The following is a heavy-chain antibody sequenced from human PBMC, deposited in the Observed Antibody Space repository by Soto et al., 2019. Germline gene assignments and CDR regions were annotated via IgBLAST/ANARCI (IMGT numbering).Heavy chain of an antibody. D-gene: IGHD3-10*01. J-gene: IGHJ4*02. V-gene: IGHV4-30-4*02. Sequence: NPSDTLSLTCTVPDDSINSGDYYWSWILHPPGKGLEWIGYIYYSGSTYYNPSLKSRVIISVDTSKNQFSLKLGSVTAADTAVYYCARAYSYGSGRFDYWGQGNLITVSS. CDR2: IYYSGST. CDR3: ARAYSYGSGRFDY. CDR1: DDSINSGDYY.